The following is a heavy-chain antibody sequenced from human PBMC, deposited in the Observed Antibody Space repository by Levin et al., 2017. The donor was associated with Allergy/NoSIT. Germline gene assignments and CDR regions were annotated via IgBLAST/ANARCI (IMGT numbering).Heavy chain of an antibody. CDR1: GGSISSYH. J-gene: IGHJ6*02. CDR2: IYYSGST. CDR3: ARDRVVASSGTYYYYGMAV. V-gene: IGHV4-59*01. Sequence: PSETLSLTCIVSGGSISSYHWSWIRQPPGKGLEWIGYIYYSGSTNYNPSLKSRVTMSVDTSKNQFSLTLNSVTAADTAVYFCARDRVVASSGTYYYYGMAVWGQGTTVTVSS. D-gene: IGHD2-15*01.